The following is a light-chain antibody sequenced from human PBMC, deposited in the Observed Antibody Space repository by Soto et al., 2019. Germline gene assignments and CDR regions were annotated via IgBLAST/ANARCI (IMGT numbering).Light chain of an antibody. CDR3: CSYAGSSTYVV. V-gene: IGLV2-23*01. CDR1: SSDVGSYNL. CDR2: EGS. Sequence: QSALTQPASLSGSPGQSITISCTGTSSDVGSYNLVSWYQQHPGKAPKLMIYEGSKRPSGVSNRFSGSKSGNTASLTISGLQAEDEAYYYCCSYAGSSTYVVFGGGTKLTVL. J-gene: IGLJ2*01.